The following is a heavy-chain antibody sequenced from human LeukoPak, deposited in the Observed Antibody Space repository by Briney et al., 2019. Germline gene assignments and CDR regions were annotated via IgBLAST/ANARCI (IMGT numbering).Heavy chain of an antibody. V-gene: IGHV7-4-1*02. CDR1: GYTFTSYA. CDR2: INTNTGNQ. D-gene: IGHD3-22*01. CDR3: ARGLTYYYESGGLIFGY. J-gene: IGHJ4*02. Sequence: ASVKVSCKASGYTFTSYAINWVRQAPGQGLEWMGWINTNTGNQTYAQGFTGRFVFSLDTSVTTAYLQISSLKAEDTAVYYCARGLTYYYESGGLIFGYWGQGTLVTVSS.